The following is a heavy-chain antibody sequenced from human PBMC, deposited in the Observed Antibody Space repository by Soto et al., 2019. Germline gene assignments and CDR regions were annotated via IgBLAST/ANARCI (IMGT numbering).Heavy chain of an antibody. CDR1: GYTLTELS. D-gene: IGHD6-13*01. CDR2: FDPEDGET. V-gene: IGHV1-24*01. Sequence: ASVKVSCKVSGYTLTELSMHWVRQAPGKGLEWMGGFDPEDGETIYAQKFQGRVTMTEDTSIDTAYMELSSLRSEDTAVYYCARGRGIAAPGSLRLGYWGQGTLVTVSS. CDR3: ARGRGIAAPGSLRLGY. J-gene: IGHJ4*02.